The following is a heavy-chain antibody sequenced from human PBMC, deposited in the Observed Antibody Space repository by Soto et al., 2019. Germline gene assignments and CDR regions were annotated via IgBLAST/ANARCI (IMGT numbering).Heavy chain of an antibody. D-gene: IGHD2-21*02. Sequence: QVQLQESGPGLVKPSQTLSLTCTVSGGSISSGDYYWSWIRQPPGKGLEWIGYIYYSGSTYYNPSHKSRVTISVDTSKNQFSLKLSSVTAADTALYYCARDAGSAYCGGDCYSIWGQGTMVTVSS. J-gene: IGHJ3*02. CDR1: GGSISSGDYY. V-gene: IGHV4-30-4*01. CDR3: ARDAGSAYCGGDCYSI. CDR2: IYYSGST.